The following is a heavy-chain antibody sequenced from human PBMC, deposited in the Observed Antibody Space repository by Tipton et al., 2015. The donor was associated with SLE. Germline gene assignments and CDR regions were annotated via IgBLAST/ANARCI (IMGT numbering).Heavy chain of an antibody. CDR2: IYPGDSYT. CDR3: ARRDSGSYQGLPCWYFDL. J-gene: IGHJ2*01. V-gene: IGHV5-51*03. CDR1: GYSFTSYW. Sequence: QLVQSGAEVKKPGESLKISCKGSGYSFTSYWIGWVRQMPGKGLEWMWIIYPGDSYTRYSPSFQGQVTISADKSLSTAYLQWSSLKASDTAMYYCARRDSGSYQGLPCWYFDLWGRGTLVTVSS. D-gene: IGHD1-26*01.